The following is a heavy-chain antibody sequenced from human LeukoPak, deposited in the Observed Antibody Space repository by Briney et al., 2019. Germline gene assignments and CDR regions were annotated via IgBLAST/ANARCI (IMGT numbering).Heavy chain of an antibody. V-gene: IGHV3-53*01. J-gene: IGHJ4*02. CDR1: GFTVDSNY. Sequence: GGSLRLFCAASGFTVDSNYLSWVRQAPGKGLEWVSTIYTGGNTYYAASVKGRFTISRDFSKNTVFLHMNSLRAEDTAMYYCARGDDSGYYDYFDYWGQGALVTVSS. CDR3: ARGDDSGYYDYFDY. CDR2: IYTGGNT. D-gene: IGHD3-22*01.